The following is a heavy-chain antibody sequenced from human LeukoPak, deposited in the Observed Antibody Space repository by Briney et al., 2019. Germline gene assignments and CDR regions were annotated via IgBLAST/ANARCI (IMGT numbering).Heavy chain of an antibody. D-gene: IGHD2-15*01. J-gene: IGHJ4*02. CDR2: ISGSGGST. Sequence: GRSLRLSCAASGFTLSGYWMSWVRQAPGKGLEWVSAISGSGGSTYYADSVKGRFTISRDNSKNMLYLQMNSLRAEDTAVYYCAKARGVVVAATGGTTYYFDYWGQGTLVTVSS. CDR1: GFTLSGYW. V-gene: IGHV3-23*01. CDR3: AKARGVVVAATGGTTYYFDY.